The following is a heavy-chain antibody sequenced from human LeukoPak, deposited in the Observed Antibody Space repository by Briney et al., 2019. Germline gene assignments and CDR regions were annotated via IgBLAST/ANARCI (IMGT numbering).Heavy chain of an antibody. CDR3: ARERPGGYFFDY. J-gene: IGHJ4*02. V-gene: IGHV1-46*01. CDR1: GYTFTNYY. Sequence: ASVKVSCKASGYTFTNYYIHWVRQAPGQGLEWMGITDPISGSTNYAQKFQGRVTITTDESTSTAYMELSSLRSEDTAVYYCARERPGGYFFDYWGQGTLVTVSS. CDR2: TDPISGST. D-gene: IGHD3-22*01.